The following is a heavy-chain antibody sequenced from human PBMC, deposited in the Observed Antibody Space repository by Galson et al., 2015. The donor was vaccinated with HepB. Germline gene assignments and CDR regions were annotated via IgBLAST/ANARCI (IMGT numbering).Heavy chain of an antibody. Sequence: SLRLSCAASGFTFSNYNTHWLRQAPGKGLEWVAVISYDGSNRYYADSVRGRFTISRDNSKNSLYLQMNSLTTEDTALYYCVRGGRGTTVTTDYWGQGTLVTVSS. CDR1: GFTFSNYN. D-gene: IGHD4-17*01. V-gene: IGHV3-30*14. J-gene: IGHJ4*02. CDR2: ISYDGSNR. CDR3: VRGGRGTTVTTDY.